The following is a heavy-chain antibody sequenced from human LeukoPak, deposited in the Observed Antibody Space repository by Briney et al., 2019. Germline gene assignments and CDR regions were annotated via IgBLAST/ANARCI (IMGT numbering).Heavy chain of an antibody. CDR3: AIITRGLERPIG. CDR2: IKQDGSEK. Sequence: QPGGSLRLSCAASEFTFSNSWMSWVRQAPGKGLEWVANIKQDGSEKYYVDSVKGRFTISRDNAKNSLYLQMNSLRAEDTAVFYCAIITRGLERPIGWGQGTLVTVSS. V-gene: IGHV3-7*01. J-gene: IGHJ4*02. D-gene: IGHD1-1*01. CDR1: EFTFSNSW.